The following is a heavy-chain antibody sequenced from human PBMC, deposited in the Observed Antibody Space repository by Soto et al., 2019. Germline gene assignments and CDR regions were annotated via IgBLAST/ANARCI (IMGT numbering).Heavy chain of an antibody. Sequence: SETLSLTCTVSGGSISSYYWSWIRQPPGKGLEWIGYIYYSGSTNYNPSLKSRVTISVDTSKNQFSLKLSSVTAADTAVYYCARDLPYYYDSSGYYSSPYYYGMDVWGQGTTVT. CDR3: ARDLPYYYDSSGYYSSPYYYGMDV. D-gene: IGHD3-22*01. CDR2: IYYSGST. J-gene: IGHJ6*02. V-gene: IGHV4-59*01. CDR1: GGSISSYY.